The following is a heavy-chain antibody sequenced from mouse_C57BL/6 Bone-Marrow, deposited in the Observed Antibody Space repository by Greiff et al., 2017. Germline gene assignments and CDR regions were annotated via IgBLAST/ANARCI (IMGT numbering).Heavy chain of an antibody. Sequence: QVQLQQSGAELARPGASVKLSCKASGYTFTSYGISWVKQRTGQGLEWIGEIYPRSGNTYFNEKFKGKDTLTADKSSSTAYMELRSLTSEDSAVYFCAREAITTVVATDWYFDVWGTGTTVTVSS. J-gene: IGHJ1*03. CDR2: IYPRSGNT. D-gene: IGHD1-1*01. V-gene: IGHV1-81*01. CDR3: AREAITTVVATDWYFDV. CDR1: GYTFTSYG.